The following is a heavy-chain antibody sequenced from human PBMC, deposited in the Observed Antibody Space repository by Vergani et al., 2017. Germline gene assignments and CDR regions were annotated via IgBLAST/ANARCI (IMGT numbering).Heavy chain of an antibody. J-gene: IGHJ4*02. V-gene: IGHV3-30-3*01. D-gene: IGHD1-14*01. CDR3: ARAPGKGPTRGENTFDY. CDR2: ISYDGSNK. CDR1: GFTFSSYA. Sequence: VQLVESGGGLVQPGGSLRLSCAASGFTFSSYAMHWVRQAPGKGLEWVAVISYDGSNKYYADSVKGRFTISRDNSKNTLYLQMNSLRAEDTAVYYCARAPGKGPTRGENTFDYWGQGTLVTVSS.